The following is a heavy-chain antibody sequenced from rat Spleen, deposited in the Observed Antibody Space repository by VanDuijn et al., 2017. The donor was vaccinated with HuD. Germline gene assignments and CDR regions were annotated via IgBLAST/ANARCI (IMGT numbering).Heavy chain of an antibody. CDR1: GFTFINYG. CDR3: ERRGAPFDY. J-gene: IGHJ2*01. CDR2: ISYDGSRT. V-gene: IGHV5-29*01. Sequence: EVQLVESGGGLVQPGRSLKLSCAASGFTFINYGMAWVRQAPTRGLEWVAAISYDGSRTYYRDSVKGRFTISRDNAKSTLYLQMDSLRSEDTATYYCERRGAPFDYWGQGVMVTVSS. D-gene: IGHD3-1*01.